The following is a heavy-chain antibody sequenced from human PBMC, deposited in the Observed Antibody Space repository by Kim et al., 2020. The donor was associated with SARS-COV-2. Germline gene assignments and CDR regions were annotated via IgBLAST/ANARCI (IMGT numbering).Heavy chain of an antibody. V-gene: IGHV5-10-1*01. D-gene: IGHD2-15*01. CDR3: ARPIGGGSSPDALGEGY. CDR2: IDPSDSYT. CDR1: GYSFTSYW. J-gene: IGHJ4*02. Sequence: GESLKISCKGSGYSFTSYWISWVRQMPGKGLEWMGRIDPSDSYTNYNPSFQGHVTISADKSISTAYLQWSSLKASDTAMYYCARPIGGGSSPDALGEGYWGQGTLVTVSS.